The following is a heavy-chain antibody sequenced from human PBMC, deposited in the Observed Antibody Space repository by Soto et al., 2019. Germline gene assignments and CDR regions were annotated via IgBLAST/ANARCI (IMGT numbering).Heavy chain of an antibody. D-gene: IGHD4-17*01. V-gene: IGHV4-30-4*01. J-gene: IGHJ6*02. CDR1: GGSISSGDYY. CDR3: ARKDPDYGDFQGWEDV. CDR2: IYYSGNT. Sequence: SETLSLTCTVSGGSISSGDYYWSWIRQPPGKGLEWIGYIYYSGNTYYSPSLKSRVTISVDTSKNQFSLKLSSVTAADTAVYYCARKDPDYGDFQGWEDVWGQGTTVTVSS.